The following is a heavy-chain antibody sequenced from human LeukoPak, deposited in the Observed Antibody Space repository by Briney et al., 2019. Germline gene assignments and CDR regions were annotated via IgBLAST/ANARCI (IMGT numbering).Heavy chain of an antibody. CDR2: MSGSGGST. V-gene: IGHV3-23*01. CDR1: GFTFSSYA. J-gene: IGHJ1*01. CDR3: AKDVAVTAPEYLQH. D-gene: IGHD2-21*02. Sequence: GGALRLSCAASGFTFSSYAMSWVGQAPGKGLEGVSGMSGSGGSTYYADSVKGRYTISTDNSKNTKYPQMNHMSAEDTAVSSGAKDVAVTAPEYLQHGGQGTLATVTS.